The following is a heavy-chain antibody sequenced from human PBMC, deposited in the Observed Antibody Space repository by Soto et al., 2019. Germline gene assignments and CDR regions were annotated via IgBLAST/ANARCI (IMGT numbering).Heavy chain of an antibody. CDR2: IIPMFGTA. J-gene: IGHJ6*02. V-gene: IGHV1-69*12. Sequence: QVQLVQSGAEVKKPGSSVKVSCKASGGTFSTDSISWVRQAPGQGLEWMGGIIPMFGTANNAQKFQGRVTITADESTRTAYMELSSLRCEDTAVYFCAREIDGYYGMDVWGQGTTVTVAS. CDR3: AREIDGYYGMDV. CDR1: GGTFSTDS.